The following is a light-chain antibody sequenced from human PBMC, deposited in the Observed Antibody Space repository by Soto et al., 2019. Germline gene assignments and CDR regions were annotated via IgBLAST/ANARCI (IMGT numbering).Light chain of an antibody. V-gene: IGLV2-8*01. CDR2: EVN. CDR1: TSDIGGYNY. J-gene: IGLJ1*01. CDR3: SSHGGNSPYV. Sequence: QSALTQPPSASGSPGQSVAIFCTGTTSDIGGYNYVSWYQQHPGKAPKLMIYEVNKRPSGVPDRFSGSKSGNTASLTVSGLQAEDEADYYCSSHGGNSPYVFGTGTKVTVL.